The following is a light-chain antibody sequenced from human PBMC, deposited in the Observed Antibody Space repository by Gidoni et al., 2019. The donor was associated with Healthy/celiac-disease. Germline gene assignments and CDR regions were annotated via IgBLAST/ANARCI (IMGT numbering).Light chain of an antibody. V-gene: IGKV4-1*01. CDR1: QSVLYSSNNKNY. J-gene: IGKJ3*01. CDR3: QRYYSTPPWT. Sequence: DIVMTQSPDSLAVSLGERATINCKSSQSVLYSSNNKNYLAWYQQKPGQPPKLLIYWASTRESGVPDRFSGSGSGTDFTLTISSLQAEDVAVYYCQRYYSTPPWTFGPGTKVDIK. CDR2: WAS.